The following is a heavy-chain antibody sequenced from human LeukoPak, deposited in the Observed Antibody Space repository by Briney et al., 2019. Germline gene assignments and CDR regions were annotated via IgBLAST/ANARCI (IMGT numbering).Heavy chain of an antibody. J-gene: IGHJ4*02. CDR2: ISAYNGNT. D-gene: IGHD3-10*01. Sequence: ASVKVSCKASGYTFTSYGISWVRQAPGQGLEWMGWISAYNGNTNYAQKLQGRVTMTTDTSTSTAYMELRSLRSDDTGVYYCARGGVLLWFGELLSGYFDYWGQGTLVTVSS. CDR3: ARGGVLLWFGELLSGYFDY. V-gene: IGHV1-18*01. CDR1: GYTFTSYG.